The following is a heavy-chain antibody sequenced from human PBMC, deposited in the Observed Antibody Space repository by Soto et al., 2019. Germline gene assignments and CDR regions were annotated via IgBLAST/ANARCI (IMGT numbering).Heavy chain of an antibody. V-gene: IGHV5-51*01. Sequence: PGESLKVSCKGSGYSFTSYWIGWGRQMPWKGLEWMGIIYPGDSDTRYSPSFQGQVTISADKSISTAYLQWSSLKASDTAMYYCAKSRANSSDSYAFDIWGQETMVTISS. J-gene: IGHJ3*02. CDR1: GYSFTSYW. D-gene: IGHD6-19*01. CDR3: AKSRANSSDSYAFDI. CDR2: IYPGDSDT.